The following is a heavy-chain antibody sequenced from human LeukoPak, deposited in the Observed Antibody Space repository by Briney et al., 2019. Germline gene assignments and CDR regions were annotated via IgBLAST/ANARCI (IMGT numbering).Heavy chain of an antibody. CDR1: GFTFSNYW. CDR3: ASDRGGWSF. Sequence: GGSLRLSCAPSGFTFSNYWMHWVRQAPGKGLVWVSRITGDGSSTSYADSVKGRFTISRDNAKNTLYLQMNSLRAEDTAVYHCASDRGGWSFWGQGTMVTVSS. CDR2: ITGDGSST. V-gene: IGHV3-74*01. D-gene: IGHD1-26*01. J-gene: IGHJ3*01.